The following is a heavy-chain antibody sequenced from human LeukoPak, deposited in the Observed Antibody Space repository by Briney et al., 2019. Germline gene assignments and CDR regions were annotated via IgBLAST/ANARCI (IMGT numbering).Heavy chain of an antibody. Sequence: GGSLRLSCAASGFSFSTQRMHWVRQAPGKGLVWVSYINIDERITGYADSVKGRFTISRDNSKNTLYLQMNSLRAEDTAVYYCAKDRGDSSSWFDPWGQGTLVTVSS. V-gene: IGHV3-74*01. CDR3: AKDRGDSSSWFDP. D-gene: IGHD6-13*01. J-gene: IGHJ5*02. CDR1: GFSFSTQR. CDR2: INIDERIT.